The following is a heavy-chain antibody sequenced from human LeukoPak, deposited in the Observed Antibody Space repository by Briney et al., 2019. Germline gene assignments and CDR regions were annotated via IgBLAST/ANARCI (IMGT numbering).Heavy chain of an antibody. CDR3: TTVRGFCSGRSCLGY. CDR2: IKSKTDGGTT. V-gene: IGHV3-15*01. J-gene: IGHJ4*02. CDR1: GFTFSNAW. D-gene: IGHD2-15*01. Sequence: GGSLRLSCAASGFTFSNAWMSWVRQAPGKGLEWVGRIKSKTDGGTTDYAAPVKGRFTISRDDSKNTLYLQMNSLKTEDTAVFYCTTVRGFCSGRSCLGYWGQGTLVTVPS.